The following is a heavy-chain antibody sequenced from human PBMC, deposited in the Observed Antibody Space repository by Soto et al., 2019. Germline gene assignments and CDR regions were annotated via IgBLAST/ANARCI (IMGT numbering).Heavy chain of an antibody. CDR3: SREGGGYRGSGGAFDI. J-gene: IGHJ3*02. CDR2: INAGNGNT. V-gene: IGHV1-3*01. D-gene: IGHD5-12*01. Sequence: ASVKVSCQASGYTLTSYAMHWVRPAPGQRLEWMGWINAGNGNTKYSQKFQGRVTITRDTSASTAYMELSSLRSEDTAVYYCSREGGGYRGSGGAFDIWGQGTMVTVSS. CDR1: GYTLTSYA.